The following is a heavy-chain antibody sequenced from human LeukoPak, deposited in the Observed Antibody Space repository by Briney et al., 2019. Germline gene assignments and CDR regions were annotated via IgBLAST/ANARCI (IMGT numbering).Heavy chain of an antibody. J-gene: IGHJ5*02. CDR2: MKPNSGHT. CDR1: GYSFTRYD. CDR3: ARGPALHSKWVGGRWFDP. Sequence: ASVKVSCKASGYSFTRYDIHWVRQAAGHGLEWMGWMKPNSGHTGHAQKFQGRVTMTGDTSMTTAYMELSGLTSEDTAMYYCARGPALHSKWVGGRWFDPWGQGTLVTVSS. D-gene: IGHD1-26*01. V-gene: IGHV1-8*01.